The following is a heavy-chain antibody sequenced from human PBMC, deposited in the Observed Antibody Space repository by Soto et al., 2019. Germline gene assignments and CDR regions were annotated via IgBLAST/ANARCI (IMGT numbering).Heavy chain of an antibody. J-gene: IGHJ4*02. D-gene: IGHD2-8*01. V-gene: IGHV1-8*01. Sequence: QVQLVQSGAEVKKPGASVKVSCKASGYTFTSYDINWVRQATGQGLEWIGWLNPNTGNTGSAQKFQGRVTMTRNTSMSPVYLELNSLISEDTALYYCAIGLYNNIWYYAFDYLGQGTLVTVSS. CDR2: LNPNTGNT. CDR3: AIGLYNNIWYYAFDY. CDR1: GYTFTSYD.